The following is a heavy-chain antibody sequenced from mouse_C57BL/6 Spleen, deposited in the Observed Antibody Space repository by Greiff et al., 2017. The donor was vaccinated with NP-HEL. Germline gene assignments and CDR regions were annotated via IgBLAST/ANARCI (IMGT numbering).Heavy chain of an antibody. V-gene: IGHV1-61*01. Sequence: QVQLQQPGAELVRPGSSVKLSCKASGYTFTSYWMDWVKQRPGQGLEWIGNIYPSDSETHYNQKFKDKATLTVDKSSSTTYMQLSSLTSEDSAVYYCARSLITTRAMDYWGQGTSVTVSS. CDR1: GYTFTSYW. J-gene: IGHJ4*01. CDR3: ARSLITTRAMDY. D-gene: IGHD1-1*01. CDR2: IYPSDSET.